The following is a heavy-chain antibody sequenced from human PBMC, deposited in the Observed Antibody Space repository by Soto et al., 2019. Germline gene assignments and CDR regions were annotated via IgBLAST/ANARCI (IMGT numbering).Heavy chain of an antibody. V-gene: IGHV2-5*02. CDR1: GFSLSSSAVG. CDR3: AHLLGGCPSTVCSLFRFDY. CDR2: IYWDDDK. J-gene: IGHJ4*02. D-gene: IGHD2-15*01. Sequence: QITLKESGPTLVKPTQTLTLTCTFSGFSLSSSAVGVGWIRQPPGKALEWLALIYWDDDKRYSPSLSSRLAITKDTSKTQVVLTVTNMDPVDTATYFCAHLLGGCPSTVCSLFRFDYWGQGSLVTVSS.